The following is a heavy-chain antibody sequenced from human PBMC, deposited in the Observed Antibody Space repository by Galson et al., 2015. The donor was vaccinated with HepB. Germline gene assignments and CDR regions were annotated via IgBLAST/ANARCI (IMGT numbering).Heavy chain of an antibody. CDR3: ARDLADYGDYGYFQH. Sequence: SLRLSCAASGFTFSSYAMHWVRQAPGKGLEWVAVISYDGSNKYYADSVKGRFTISRDNSKNTLYLQMNSLRAEDTAVYYCARDLADYGDYGYFQHWGQGTLVTVSS. J-gene: IGHJ1*01. V-gene: IGHV3-30*04. CDR1: GFTFSSYA. D-gene: IGHD4-17*01. CDR2: ISYDGSNK.